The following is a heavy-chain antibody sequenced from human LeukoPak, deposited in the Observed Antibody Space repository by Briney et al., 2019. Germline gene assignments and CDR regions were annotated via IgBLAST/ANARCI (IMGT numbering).Heavy chain of an antibody. D-gene: IGHD3-22*01. V-gene: IGHV4-39*01. J-gene: IGHJ4*02. CDR1: GGSISSSSYY. CDR2: IYYSGST. Sequence: SETLSLTCTVSGGSISSSSYYWGWIRQPPGKGLEWVGSIYYSGSTYYNPSLKSRVTMSVDTSKNQFSLKLSSVTAADTAVYYCARHTTYYDSSGYYRYFDYWGQGTLVTVSS. CDR3: ARHTTYYDSSGYYRYFDY.